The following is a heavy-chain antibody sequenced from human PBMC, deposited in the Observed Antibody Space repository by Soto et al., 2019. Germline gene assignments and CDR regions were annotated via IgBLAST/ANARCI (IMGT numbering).Heavy chain of an antibody. Sequence: EVQLVESGGGLVQPGGSLRLSCAASGFTFSSYWMHWVRQAPGKGLVWISRINTDGSSTSYVDSVQGRFTISRDHGKNTLFLQMNRLRGEDTAVYYCARRGSGVTRGLHYWGQGTLVTVSS. CDR2: INTDGSST. D-gene: IGHD2-15*01. V-gene: IGHV3-74*01. J-gene: IGHJ4*02. CDR3: ARRGSGVTRGLHY. CDR1: GFTFSSYW.